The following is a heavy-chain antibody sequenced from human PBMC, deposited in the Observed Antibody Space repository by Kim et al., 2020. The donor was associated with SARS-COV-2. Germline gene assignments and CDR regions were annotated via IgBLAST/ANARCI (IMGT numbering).Heavy chain of an antibody. CDR1: GYTFISYA. CDR2: INAGNGNT. J-gene: IGHJ4*02. CDR3: AREGYSGYVPNFDY. D-gene: IGHD5-12*01. V-gene: IGHV1-3*01. Sequence: ASVKVSCKASGYTFISYAMHWVRQAPGQRLEWMGWINAGNGNTKYSQKFQGRVTITRDTSASTAYMEMSSLRSEDTAVYYCAREGYSGYVPNFDYWGQGTLVTVSS.